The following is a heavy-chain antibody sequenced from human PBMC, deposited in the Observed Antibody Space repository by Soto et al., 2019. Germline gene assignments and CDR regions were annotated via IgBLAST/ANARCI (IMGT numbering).Heavy chain of an antibody. Sequence: ASVKVSCKASGYTFTSYVMHWVRQAPGQRLEWMGWINAGNGNTKYSQKFQGRVTITRDTSASTAYMELSSLRSEDTAVYYCARGGLVVVPAAIPVAPTDYYYGMDVWGQGTTVTVSS. J-gene: IGHJ6*02. D-gene: IGHD2-2*01. CDR2: INAGNGNT. V-gene: IGHV1-3*01. CDR3: ARGGLVVVPAAIPVAPTDYYYGMDV. CDR1: GYTFTSYV.